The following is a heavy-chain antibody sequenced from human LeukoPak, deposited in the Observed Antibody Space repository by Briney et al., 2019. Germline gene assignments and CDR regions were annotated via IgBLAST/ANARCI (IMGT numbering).Heavy chain of an antibody. CDR3: ARVKGYYHQYGMDV. J-gene: IGHJ6*02. V-gene: IGHV7-4-1*02. Sequence: ASVKVSCKASGYTFTSSAMNWVRQAPGQGLEFMGWINTNTGNPTYAQGFTGRFVFSLDTSVSTAYLQISSLKAEDTAIYYCARVKGYYHQYGMDVWGQGTTVTVSS. CDR1: GYTFTSSA. CDR2: INTNTGNP.